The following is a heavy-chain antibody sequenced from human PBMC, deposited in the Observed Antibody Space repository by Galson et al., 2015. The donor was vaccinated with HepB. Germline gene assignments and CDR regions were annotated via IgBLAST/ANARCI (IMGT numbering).Heavy chain of an antibody. Sequence: SLRLSCAVSGFTFSSYAMGWVRQAPGKGLEWVSVIHNTGNTYYADSVKGRFTISRDNSKNTLYLQMNSLRAEDTAVYYCASLTIAWGQGTLVTVSS. CDR3: ASLTIA. J-gene: IGHJ4*02. V-gene: IGHV3-53*01. CDR2: IHNTGNT. CDR1: GFTFSSYA. D-gene: IGHD3-10*01.